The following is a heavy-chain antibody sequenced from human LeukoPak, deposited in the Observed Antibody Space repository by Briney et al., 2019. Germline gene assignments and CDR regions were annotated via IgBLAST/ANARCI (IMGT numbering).Heavy chain of an antibody. V-gene: IGHV3-7*03. Sequence: PGGSLRLSCAASGFTFSSYWMSWVRRDPGKGLEWVANIKQDGSEKYYVDSVKGRFTISRDNAKNSLYLQMNSLRAEDTAVYYCARDGDYYGSGSRFDYWGQGTLVTVSS. CDR1: GFTFSSYW. J-gene: IGHJ4*02. D-gene: IGHD3-10*01. CDR2: IKQDGSEK. CDR3: ARDGDYYGSGSRFDY.